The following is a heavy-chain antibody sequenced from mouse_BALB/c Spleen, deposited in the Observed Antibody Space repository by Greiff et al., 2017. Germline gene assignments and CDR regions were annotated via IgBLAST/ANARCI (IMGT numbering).Heavy chain of an antibody. CDR3: ARFGKVYAMDY. D-gene: IGHD2-1*01. CDR1: GFTFSSYA. Sequence: EVKLVESGGGLVKPGGSLKLSCAASGFTFSSYAMSWVRQTPEKRLEWVASISSGGSTYYPDSVKGRFTISRDNARNILYLQMSSLRSEDTAMYYCARFGKVYAMDYWGQGTSVTVSS. J-gene: IGHJ4*01. V-gene: IGHV5-6-5*01. CDR2: ISSGGST.